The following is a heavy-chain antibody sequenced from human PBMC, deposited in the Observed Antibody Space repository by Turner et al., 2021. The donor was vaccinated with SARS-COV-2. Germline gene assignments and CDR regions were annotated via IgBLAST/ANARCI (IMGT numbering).Heavy chain of an antibody. V-gene: IGHV4-39*01. CDR2: IYYSGST. CDR3: ASPVVVTATPNYYGMDV. Sequence: QLQLQESGPGLVKPSEILSITGTVSDGTSSSSSFHWGWIRRPPGKGLEWNGNIYYSGSTYYNPSLKSRVTISVDTSKHQFSLKLGSVTAADTAVYYCASPVVVTATPNYYGMDVWGQGTTVTVSS. D-gene: IGHD2-21*02. J-gene: IGHJ6*02. CDR1: DGTSSSSSFH.